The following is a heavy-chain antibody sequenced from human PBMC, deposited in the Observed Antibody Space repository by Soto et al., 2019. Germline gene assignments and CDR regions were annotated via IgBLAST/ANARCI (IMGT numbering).Heavy chain of an antibody. D-gene: IGHD5-12*01. V-gene: IGHV1-69*13. Sequence: RASVKVSCKASGGTFSSYAISWVRQAPGQGLEWMGGIIPIFGTANYAQKFQGRVTITADESTSTAYMELSSLRSEDTAVYYCARVPGLYGYSGYEYYFDYWGQGNLVTVSS. CDR2: IIPIFGTA. J-gene: IGHJ4*02. CDR1: GGTFSSYA. CDR3: ARVPGLYGYSGYEYYFDY.